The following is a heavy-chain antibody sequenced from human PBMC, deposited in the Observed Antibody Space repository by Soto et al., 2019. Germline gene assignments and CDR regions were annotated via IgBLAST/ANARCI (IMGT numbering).Heavy chain of an antibody. CDR1: GFTFSSYG. V-gene: IGHV3-33*01. D-gene: IGHD6-13*01. CDR2: IWYDGSNK. J-gene: IGHJ4*02. Sequence: QVQLVESGGGVVQPGRSLRLSCAASGFTFSSYGMHWVRQAPGKGLERVAVIWYDGSNKYYAGSVKGRFTISKDNSKNTLDLQMNSLRAEDTAVYYCASWGIADGDYWGQGTLVTVSS. CDR3: ASWGIADGDY.